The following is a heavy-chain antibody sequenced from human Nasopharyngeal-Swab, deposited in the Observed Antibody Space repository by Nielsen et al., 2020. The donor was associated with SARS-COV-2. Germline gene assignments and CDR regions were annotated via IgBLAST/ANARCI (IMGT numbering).Heavy chain of an antibody. D-gene: IGHD1-14*01. CDR2: IYSGGSST. J-gene: IGHJ6*02. V-gene: IGHV3-23*03. Sequence: GESLKISCAASGFTFSNSDMSWVRQAPGKGLEWVSVIYSGGSSTYYADSVKGRFTISRDNSKNTLYLQMNSLRAEDTAVYYCARVETANYYYYGMDVWGQGTTVTVSS. CDR1: GFTFSNSD. CDR3: ARVETANYYYYGMDV.